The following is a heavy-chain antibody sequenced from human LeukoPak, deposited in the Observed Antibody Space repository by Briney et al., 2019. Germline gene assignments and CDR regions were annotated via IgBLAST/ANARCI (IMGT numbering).Heavy chain of an antibody. Sequence: GGSLRLSCAASGFTFSSYWMRWVRQAPGKGLEWVANIKQDGSEKYYVDSVKGRFTISRDNAKNSLYPQMNSLRAEDTAVYYCARDPPYYYDSSGHQVGYWGQGTLVTVSS. CDR1: GFTFSSYW. D-gene: IGHD3-22*01. J-gene: IGHJ4*02. V-gene: IGHV3-7*01. CDR3: ARDPPYYYDSSGHQVGY. CDR2: IKQDGSEK.